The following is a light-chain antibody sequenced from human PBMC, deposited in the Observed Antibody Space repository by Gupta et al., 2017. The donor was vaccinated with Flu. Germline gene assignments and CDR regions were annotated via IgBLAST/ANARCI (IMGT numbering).Light chain of an antibody. J-gene: IGKJ3*01. CDR1: QSISSY. CDR2: AAS. V-gene: IGKV1-39*01. CDR3: QQSYSTLLFT. Sequence: DIQMTQSPSSLSASVGDRVTITCRASQSISSYLNWYQQKPGKAPKLLIYAASSWQSGVPSRFSGSGSGTDFTLTISSRQPEDFATYYCQQSYSTLLFTFGHGTKVDIK.